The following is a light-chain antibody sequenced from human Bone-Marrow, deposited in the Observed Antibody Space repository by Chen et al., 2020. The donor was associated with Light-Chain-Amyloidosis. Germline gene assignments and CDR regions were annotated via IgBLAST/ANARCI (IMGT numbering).Light chain of an antibody. CDR1: QSVSSSY. J-gene: IGKJ2*01. CDR3: QQYGSSPYT. V-gene: IGKV3-20*01. CDR2: GAS. Sequence: EIVLTHSQGTLSLSPGERATLSCRASQSVSSSYLAWYQQNPGQAPRLLIYGASSRATGIPDRFSGSGSGTDFTLTISRLEPEDFAVYYCQQYGSSPYTFGQGTKLEIK.